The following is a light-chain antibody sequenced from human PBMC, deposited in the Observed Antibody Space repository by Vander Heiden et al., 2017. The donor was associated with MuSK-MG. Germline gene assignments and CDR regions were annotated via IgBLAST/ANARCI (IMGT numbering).Light chain of an antibody. J-gene: IGLJ2*01. V-gene: IGLV1-40*01. CDR1: SSNIGAGYD. CDR2: GNS. Sequence: QSVLTQPPSVSGAPGQRVTISCPGSSSNIGAGYDVHWYQQLPGTAPNLLIYGNSNRPSGVPDRFSGSKSGTSASLAITGLQAEEEADYYCQSYDSSLSDSVVFGGGTKLTVL. CDR3: QSYDSSLSDSVV.